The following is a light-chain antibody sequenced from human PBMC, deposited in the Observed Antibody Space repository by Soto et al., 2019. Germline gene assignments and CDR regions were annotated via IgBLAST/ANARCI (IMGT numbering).Light chain of an antibody. CDR3: CSYAGSSTSV. Sequence: QSALTQPASVSGSPGQSITISCTGISSDVGNYNLVSWYQQYPGRAPKLIIYEGSKRPSGVSNRFSGSKSGNTASLTISGLQAEDEAAYYCCSYAGSSTSVFGTGTKVTVL. CDR1: SSDVGNYNL. J-gene: IGLJ1*01. CDR2: EGS. V-gene: IGLV2-23*01.